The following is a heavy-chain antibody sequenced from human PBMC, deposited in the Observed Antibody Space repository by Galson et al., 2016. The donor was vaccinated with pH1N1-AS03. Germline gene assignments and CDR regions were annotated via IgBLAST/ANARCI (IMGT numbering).Heavy chain of an antibody. Sequence: SLRLSCAASGFTFRSYEMNWVRQAPGKGLEWVSYISSSGSTIYYADSVEGRFTLSRDNAKNSLYLQMNSLRAEDTAVYYCARVGVVGPPYGMDVWGQGTTVTVSS. J-gene: IGHJ6*02. CDR1: GFTFRSYE. V-gene: IGHV3-48*03. CDR3: ARVGVVGPPYGMDV. CDR2: ISSSGSTI. D-gene: IGHD2-15*01.